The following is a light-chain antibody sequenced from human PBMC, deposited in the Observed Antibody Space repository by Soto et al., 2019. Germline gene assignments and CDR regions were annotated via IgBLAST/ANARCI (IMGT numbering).Light chain of an antibody. CDR3: QQDGSARM. V-gene: IGKV3-20*01. Sequence: EIVLTQSPGTLSLSPGERATLSCRSSQSVSSSYLAWYQQKPGQAPRLLIYDVSSRATGIPDRFSGSGSGADFAVTSSRRKSEGYALYYRQQDGSARMFGFGTKVEMK. CDR1: QSVSSSY. CDR2: DVS. J-gene: IGKJ1*01.